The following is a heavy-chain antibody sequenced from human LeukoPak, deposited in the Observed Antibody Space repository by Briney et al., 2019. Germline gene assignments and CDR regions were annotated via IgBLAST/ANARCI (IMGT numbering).Heavy chain of an antibody. D-gene: IGHD3-9*01. V-gene: IGHV4-59*01. CDR1: GGSISSYY. J-gene: IGHJ3*02. CDR3: ARETNYDILTGYLAFDI. CDR2: IYYSGST. Sequence: SETLSLTCTVSGGSISSYYWSWIRRPPGKGLEWIGYIYYSGSTNYNPSLKSRVTISVDTSKNQFSLKLSSVTAADTAVYYCARETNYDILTGYLAFDIWGQGTMDTVSS.